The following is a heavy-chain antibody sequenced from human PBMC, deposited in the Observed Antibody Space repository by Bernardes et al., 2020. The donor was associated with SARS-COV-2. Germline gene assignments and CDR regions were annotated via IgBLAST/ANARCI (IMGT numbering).Heavy chain of an antibody. Sequence: GGSLRLSCAASGFTFSSYCMHWVRQAPGKGLEWVAVIWYDGSNTYYADSVKGRFTISRDNSKNTLYLQMNSLRAEDTAVYYCARDFYDSSGYDYCGSPIWGQGTLVTASS. D-gene: IGHD3-22*01. CDR2: IWYDGSNT. V-gene: IGHV3-33*01. CDR3: ARDFYDSSGYDYCGSPI. CDR1: GFTFSSYC. J-gene: IGHJ4*02.